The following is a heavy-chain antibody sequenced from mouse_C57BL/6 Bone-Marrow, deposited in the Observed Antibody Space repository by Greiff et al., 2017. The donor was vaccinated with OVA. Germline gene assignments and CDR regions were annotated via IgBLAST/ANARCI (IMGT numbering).Heavy chain of an antibody. Sequence: QVQLQQPGAELVKPGASVKMSCKASGYTFTSYWITWVKQRPGQGLEWIGDIYPGSGSTNYNEKFKSKATLTVDTSSSTAYMQLSSLTSEDSAVYYCAREGHYYGSIPWFAYWGQGTLVTVSA. V-gene: IGHV1-55*01. J-gene: IGHJ3*01. CDR1: GYTFTSYW. D-gene: IGHD1-1*01. CDR3: AREGHYYGSIPWFAY. CDR2: IYPGSGST.